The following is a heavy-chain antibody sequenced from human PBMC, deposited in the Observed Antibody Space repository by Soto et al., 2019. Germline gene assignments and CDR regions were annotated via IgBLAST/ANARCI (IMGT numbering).Heavy chain of an antibody. CDR3: ARARGGRYYYYMDV. Sequence: ASVKVSCKASGNTFTSYAMHWVRQAPGQRLEWMGRINAGNGNTKYSQKFQGRVTITRDTSASTAYMELSSLRSEDTAVYYCARARGGRYYYYMDVWGKGTTVTVSS. V-gene: IGHV1-3*01. J-gene: IGHJ6*03. CDR1: GNTFTSYA. CDR2: INAGNGNT.